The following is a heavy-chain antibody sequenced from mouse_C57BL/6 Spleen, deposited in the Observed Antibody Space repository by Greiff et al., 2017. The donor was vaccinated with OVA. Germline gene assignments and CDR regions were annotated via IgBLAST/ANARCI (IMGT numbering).Heavy chain of an antibody. V-gene: IGHV14-3*01. CDR1: GFNIKNPY. D-gene: IGHD1-1*01. J-gene: IGHJ4*01. Sequence: VQLQQSVAELVRPGASVKLSCTASGFNIKNPYMHWVKQRPEQGLEWIGRIDPANGNTKYAPKFQGKATITADTSSNTAYLQLSSLTSEDTAIYYCARQGYYGRYYAMDYWGQGTSVTVSS. CDR2: IDPANGNT. CDR3: ARQGYYGRYYAMDY.